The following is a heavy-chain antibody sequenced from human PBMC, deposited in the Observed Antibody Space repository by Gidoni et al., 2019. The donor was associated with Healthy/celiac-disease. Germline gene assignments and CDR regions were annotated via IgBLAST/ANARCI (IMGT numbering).Heavy chain of an antibody. CDR2: IYYSGST. CDR1: GGSVSSGSYY. CDR3: ARDGLVVTIFGVVTTYYYYXMXV. V-gene: IGHV4-61*01. J-gene: IGHJ6*02. Sequence: QVQLQESGPGLVKPSETLSLTCTVSGGSVSSGSYYWSWIRQPPGKGLEWIGYIYYSGSTNYNPSLKSRVTISVDTSKNQFSLKLSSVTAADTAVYYCARDGLVVTIFGVVTTYYYYXMXVWGQGTTVTVSS. D-gene: IGHD3-3*01.